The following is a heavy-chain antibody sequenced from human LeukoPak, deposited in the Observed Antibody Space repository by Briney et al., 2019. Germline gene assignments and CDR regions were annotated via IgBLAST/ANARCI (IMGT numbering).Heavy chain of an antibody. J-gene: IGHJ4*02. V-gene: IGHV4-4*07. CDR3: ARGGQGEYDFWSGYSPPYYFDY. D-gene: IGHD3-3*01. CDR2: IYTSGST. CDR1: GGSISSYY. Sequence: SETLSLTCTVSGGSISSYYWSWIRQPAGKGLEWIGRIYTSGSTNYNPSLKSRVTISVDTSKNQFSLKLSSVTAADTAVYYCARGGQGEYDFWSGYSPPYYFDYWGQGTLVTVSS.